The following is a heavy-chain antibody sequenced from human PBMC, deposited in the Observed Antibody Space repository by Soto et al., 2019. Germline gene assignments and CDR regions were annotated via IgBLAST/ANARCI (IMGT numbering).Heavy chain of an antibody. CDR3: ARVTFVSDLEY. J-gene: IGHJ4*02. Sequence: EVQLVESGGGLVQPGGSLRLSCAASGFTFSSFSMNWVRQAPGKGLEWISYISSASSTIYYADSVKGRFTISRDNAKNSLYLQMNNLRDEDTAMYYCARVTFVSDLEYWGQGTLLTVSS. V-gene: IGHV3-48*02. CDR2: ISSASSTI. CDR1: GFTFSSFS.